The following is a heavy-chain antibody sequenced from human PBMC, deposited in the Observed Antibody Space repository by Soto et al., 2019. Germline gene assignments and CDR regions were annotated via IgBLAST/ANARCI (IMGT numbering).Heavy chain of an antibody. Sequence: ASVKVSCKASGYTFTSYGISWVRQAPGQGLEWMGWISAYNGNTNYAQKLQGRVTMTTDTSTSTAYMELRSLRSDDTAVYYCARHFCSGGSCYSSWFDPWGQGTLVTVSS. CDR3: ARHFCSGGSCYSSWFDP. V-gene: IGHV1-18*01. CDR1: GYTFTSYG. CDR2: ISAYNGNT. D-gene: IGHD2-15*01. J-gene: IGHJ5*02.